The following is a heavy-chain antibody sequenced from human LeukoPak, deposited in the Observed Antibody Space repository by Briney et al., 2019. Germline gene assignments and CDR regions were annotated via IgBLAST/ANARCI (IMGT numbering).Heavy chain of an antibody. D-gene: IGHD3-3*01. CDR3: ASARFLEWPRAFDI. CDR1: GFTFSSYS. Sequence: GGYLRLSCAASGFTFSSYSMNWVRQAPGKGLEWGSYISSSSSTIYYSDSVKGRFTISRDNAKNSLYLQMNSLRAEDTAVYYCASARFLEWPRAFDIWGQGTMVTVSS. J-gene: IGHJ3*02. CDR2: ISSSSSTI. V-gene: IGHV3-48*01.